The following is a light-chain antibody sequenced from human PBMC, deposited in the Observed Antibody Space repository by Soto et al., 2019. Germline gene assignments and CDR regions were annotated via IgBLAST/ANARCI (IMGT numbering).Light chain of an antibody. Sequence: DIQMTQSPSTLSAFVGDRVTITCRASQSFSTYLAWYQQKPGKAPKLLIYKASSLQSGVPSRFSGSGYGTEFTLTISSLQPDDFATYYCQQYNGYTWTFGLGTKVDIK. CDR2: KAS. CDR1: QSFSTY. CDR3: QQYNGYTWT. V-gene: IGKV1-5*03. J-gene: IGKJ1*01.